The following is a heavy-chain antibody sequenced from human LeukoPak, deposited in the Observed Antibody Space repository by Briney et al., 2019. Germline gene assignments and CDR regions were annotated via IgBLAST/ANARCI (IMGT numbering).Heavy chain of an antibody. CDR1: GFTFSSYG. CDR3: ARESGYSSGWYPV. Sequence: GGSLRLSCAASGFTFSSYGMHWVRQAPGKGLEWVAVIWYDGSNKYYADSVKGRFTISRDNSKNTLYLQMNSLRTEDTAVYYCARESGYSSGWYPVWGQGTLVTVSS. J-gene: IGHJ4*02. CDR2: IWYDGSNK. V-gene: IGHV3-33*01. D-gene: IGHD6-19*01.